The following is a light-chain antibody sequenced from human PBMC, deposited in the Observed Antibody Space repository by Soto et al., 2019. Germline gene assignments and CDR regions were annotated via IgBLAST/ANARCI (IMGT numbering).Light chain of an antibody. V-gene: IGLV7-43*01. CDR3: LLWYGGAYL. Sequence: QAVVTREPSLTVSPGGTVTLTSASSTGAVTKGFSPNWLQQRPGQPPRALIYSINKTHSWTPARFSGSLLGGKAALTLSGVQPEDEAVYYCLLWYGGAYLFGTGTKVTVL. CDR1: TGAVTKGFS. CDR2: SIN. J-gene: IGLJ1*01.